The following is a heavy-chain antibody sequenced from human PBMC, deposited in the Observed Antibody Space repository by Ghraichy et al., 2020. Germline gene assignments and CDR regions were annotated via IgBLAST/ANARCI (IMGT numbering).Heavy chain of an antibody. Sequence: GESLNISCAASGFTFSNFWMHWVRQAPGKGLVWVSRIKGDGTSATYADSVRGRFTISRDNAKNTLYLQLNSLRDEDTAVYYRARRFGDCSGGSCYLDLWGRGSLVIVSS. J-gene: IGHJ2*01. CDR2: IKGDGTSA. CDR3: ARRFGDCSGGSCYLDL. D-gene: IGHD2-15*01. CDR1: GFTFSNFW. V-gene: IGHV3-74*03.